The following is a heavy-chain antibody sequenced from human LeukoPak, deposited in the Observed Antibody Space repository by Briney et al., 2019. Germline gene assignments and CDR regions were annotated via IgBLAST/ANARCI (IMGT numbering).Heavy chain of an antibody. CDR2: INHSGST. Sequence: SETLSLTCAVYGGSFSGYYWSWIRQPPGKGLEWIGEINHSGSTNYNPSLKSRVTISVDTSKNQFSLNLSSVTAADTAVYYCARDAHWGPFMDVWGKGTTVTISS. D-gene: IGHD7-27*01. CDR1: GGSFSGYY. J-gene: IGHJ6*03. CDR3: ARDAHWGPFMDV. V-gene: IGHV4-34*01.